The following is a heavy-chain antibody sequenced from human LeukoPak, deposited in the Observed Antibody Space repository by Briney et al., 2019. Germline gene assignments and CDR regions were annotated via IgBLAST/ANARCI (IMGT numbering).Heavy chain of an antibody. CDR2: IYTSGST. CDR1: GDSISSGIHY. CDR3: ARGRKTMLGEYNWNYGWFDP. J-gene: IGHJ5*02. D-gene: IGHD1-7*01. V-gene: IGHV4-61*02. Sequence: PSQTLSLTCTVSGDSISSGIHYWSWIRQPAGKGLEWIGRIYTSGSTNYNPSLKSRVTISVDTSKNQFSLKLSSVTAADTAVYYCARGRKTMLGEYNWNYGWFDPWGQGTLVTVSS.